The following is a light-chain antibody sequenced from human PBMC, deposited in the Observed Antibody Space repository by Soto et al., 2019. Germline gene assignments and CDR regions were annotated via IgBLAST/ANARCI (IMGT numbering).Light chain of an antibody. V-gene: IGKV3-20*01. J-gene: IGKJ4*01. Sequence: EIVLTQSPGTLSLSPGERATLSCRASQSVSSSYLAWYQQKPGQAPRLLIYGASSRATGIPDRFSGSGSGTDFTLTISSLQPEDFATYFCKQSSAFPLTFGGGTKVDIK. CDR2: GAS. CDR1: QSVSSSY. CDR3: KQSSAFPLT.